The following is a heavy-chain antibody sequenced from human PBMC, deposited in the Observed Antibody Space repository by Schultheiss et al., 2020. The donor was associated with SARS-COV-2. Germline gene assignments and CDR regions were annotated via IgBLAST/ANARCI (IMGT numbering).Heavy chain of an antibody. CDR1: GFTFSSYE. CDR2: ISSSGSTI. J-gene: IGHJ4*02. D-gene: IGHD1-26*01. V-gene: IGHV3-48*03. Sequence: GGSLRLSCAASGFTFSSYEMNWVRQAPGKGLEWVSYISSSGSTIYYADSVKGRFTISRDNAKNSLYLQMNSLRAEDTAVYYCARGLRELAFDYWGQGTLVTVSS. CDR3: ARGLRELAFDY.